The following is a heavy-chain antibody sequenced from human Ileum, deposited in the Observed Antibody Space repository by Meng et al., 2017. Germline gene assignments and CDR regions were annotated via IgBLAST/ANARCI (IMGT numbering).Heavy chain of an antibody. CDR1: GGSLSAYY. CDR3: ARSERSVYWYFDL. CDR2: INHSATT. V-gene: IGHV4-34*01. Sequence: QVQLQQWGAGLLRPSETLSLTCGVYGGSLSAYYWTWIRQPPGKGLEWIGEINHSATTYYSPSLMGRVSVSVDTSKNQFSLKLTSVTAADTAVYYCARSERSVYWYFDLWGRGTLVTVSS. J-gene: IGHJ2*01. D-gene: IGHD1-26*01.